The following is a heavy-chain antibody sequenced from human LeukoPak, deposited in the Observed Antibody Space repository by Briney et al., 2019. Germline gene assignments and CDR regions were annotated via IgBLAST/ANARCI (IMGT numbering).Heavy chain of an antibody. Sequence: GGSLRLSCAASGFTFSSYGMSWVRQAPGKGLEWVSAISGSGGSTYYADSVKGRFTISRDNSKNTLYLQMNSLRAEDTAVYYCAKDYQCSKGWKKWIQLWLLAFFDYWGQGTLVTVSS. CDR2: ISGSGGST. CDR1: GFTFSSYG. V-gene: IGHV3-23*01. CDR3: AKDYQCSKGWKKWIQLWLLAFFDY. J-gene: IGHJ4*02. D-gene: IGHD5-18*01.